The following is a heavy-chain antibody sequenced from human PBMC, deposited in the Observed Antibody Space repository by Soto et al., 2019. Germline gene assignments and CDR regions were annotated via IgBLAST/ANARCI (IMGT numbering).Heavy chain of an antibody. CDR1: GASISGFY. D-gene: IGHD1-1*01. CDR2: IYATGTT. V-gene: IGHV4-4*07. CDR3: VRDGTKTLRDWFDP. Sequence: SETLSLTCTVSGASISGFYWSWIRKSAGKGLEWIGRIYATGTTDYNPSLKRRVMMSVDTSKKQFSLKLRSVTAADTAVYYCVRDGTKTLRDWFDPWGQGISVTVSS. J-gene: IGHJ5*02.